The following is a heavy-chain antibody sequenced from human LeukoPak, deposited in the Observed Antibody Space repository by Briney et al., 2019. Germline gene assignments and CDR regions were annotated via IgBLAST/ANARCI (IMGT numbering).Heavy chain of an antibody. Sequence: PGGSLRLSCAASGFTFSSYAMSWVRQAPGKGLEWVSAISGSGGSTYYADSVKGRFTISRDNSKNTLYLQMNSLRAEDTAVYYCASDMVRGVIIDYWGQGTLVTVSS. V-gene: IGHV3-23*01. J-gene: IGHJ4*02. CDR2: ISGSGGST. CDR3: ASDMVRGVIIDY. CDR1: GFTFSSYA. D-gene: IGHD3-10*01.